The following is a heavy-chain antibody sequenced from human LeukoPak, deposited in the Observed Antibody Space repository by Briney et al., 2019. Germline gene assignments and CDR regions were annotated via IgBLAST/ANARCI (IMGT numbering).Heavy chain of an antibody. CDR2: ISGSGGST. J-gene: IGHJ4*02. CDR1: GFTFSSYA. D-gene: IGHD3-22*01. V-gene: IGHV3-23*01. Sequence: PGGSLRLSCAASGFTFSSYAMSWVRQAPGKGLEWVSAISGSGGSTYYADSVKGRFTISRDNSKNTLYLQMNSLRAEDTAVYYCAKGRDCYDSSAVEDWGQGTLVTVSS. CDR3: AKGRDCYDSSAVED.